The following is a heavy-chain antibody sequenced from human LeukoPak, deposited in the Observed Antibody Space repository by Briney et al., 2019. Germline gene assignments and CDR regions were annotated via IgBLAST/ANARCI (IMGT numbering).Heavy chain of an antibody. V-gene: IGHV1-24*01. CDR2: FDPEDGET. Sequence: ASVKVSCKVSGYTLTELSMHWARQAPGKGLEWMGCFDPEDGETIYAQNFQGRVTMTEDTSTDTAYMELSSLRSEDTALYYCATSKTHWGSYRFDAFDIWGQGTMVTVSS. CDR3: ATSKTHWGSYRFDAFDI. CDR1: GYTLTELS. D-gene: IGHD3-16*02. J-gene: IGHJ3*02.